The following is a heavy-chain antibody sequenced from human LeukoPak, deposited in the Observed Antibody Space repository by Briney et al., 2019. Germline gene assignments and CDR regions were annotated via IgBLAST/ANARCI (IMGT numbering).Heavy chain of an antibody. CDR3: ATSYCSGRSRYSGWFDP. J-gene: IGHJ5*02. CDR2: INHSGST. CDR1: GGSFSGYY. V-gene: IGHV4-34*01. D-gene: IGHD2-15*01. Sequence: SETLSLTCAVYGGSFSGYYWSWIRQPPGKGLEWIGEINHSGSTNYNPSLKSRVTISVDTSKNQFSLKLSSVTAADTAVYYCATSYCSGRSRYSGWFDPWGQGTLVTVSS.